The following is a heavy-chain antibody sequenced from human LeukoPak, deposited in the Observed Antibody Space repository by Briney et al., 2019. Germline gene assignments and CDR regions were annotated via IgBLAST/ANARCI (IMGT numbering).Heavy chain of an antibody. CDR2: IIPIFGTA. CDR3: ARGEGSYDFWSGYSRGYAFDI. V-gene: IGHV1-69*13. D-gene: IGHD3-3*01. Sequence: SVKVSCKASGGTFSSYAISWVRQAPGQGLEWMGGIIPIFGTANYAQKFQGRVTITADESTSTAYMELSSLRSEDAAVYYCARGEGSYDFWSGYSRGYAFDIWGQGTMVTVSS. CDR1: GGTFSSYA. J-gene: IGHJ3*02.